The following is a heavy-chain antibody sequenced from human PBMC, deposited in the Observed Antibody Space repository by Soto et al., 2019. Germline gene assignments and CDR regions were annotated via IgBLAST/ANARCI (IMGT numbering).Heavy chain of an antibody. J-gene: IGHJ4*02. Sequence: ESGGGFVQPGGSHRLSCVASGFTFNSYAMTWVRQIPGKGLEWVSTVSGNGSKTYYSQSVQGRFTISKDNSKNTVFQQMRSLRAEDSAIYFCAKGRYFDVDGGCANFWGQGTLVTVSS. CDR2: VSGNGSKT. V-gene: IGHV3-23*01. CDR1: GFTFNSYA. CDR3: AKGRYFDVDGGCANF. D-gene: IGHD3-22*01.